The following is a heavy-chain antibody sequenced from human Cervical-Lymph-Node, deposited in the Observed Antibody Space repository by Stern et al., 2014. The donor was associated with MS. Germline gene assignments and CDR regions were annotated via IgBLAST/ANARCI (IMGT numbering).Heavy chain of an antibody. CDR3: ARSARLWGSFDY. CDR1: GASISTVGYY. J-gene: IGHJ4*02. CDR2: ISYIGSS. V-gene: IGHV4-31*03. Sequence: KESGPGLVKPSQTLSLTCTVSGASISTVGYYWSWIRQHPGKGLEWIAYISYIGSSYYNPSLKSRVSISADTSKNQFSLNLTSVTAADTALYYCARSARLWGSFDYWGQGTLVAVSS. D-gene: IGHD3-16*01.